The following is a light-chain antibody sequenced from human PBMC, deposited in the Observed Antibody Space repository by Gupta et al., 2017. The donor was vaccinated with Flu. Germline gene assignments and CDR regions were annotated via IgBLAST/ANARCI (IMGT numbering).Light chain of an antibody. J-gene: IGLJ1*01. V-gene: IGLV2-18*02. CDR3: SSYTSSYTFV. Sequence: NRVSWYQQSPGTAPKLMIYEVSNRPSGVPVRFSGSKSGNTASLTISGLQGEDEADYYCSSYTSSYTFVFGTGTKVTVL. CDR1: NR. CDR2: EVS.